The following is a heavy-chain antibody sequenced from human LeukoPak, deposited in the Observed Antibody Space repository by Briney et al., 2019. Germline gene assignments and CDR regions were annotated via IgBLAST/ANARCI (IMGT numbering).Heavy chain of an antibody. J-gene: IGHJ4*02. CDR3: ARHGRGGSYGGYVDY. D-gene: IGHD3-16*01. V-gene: IGHV4-39*07. Sequence: SETLSLTCTVSGGSISSSSYYWGWFRQPPEKGLEWIGNIYYSGSTYYNPSLKSRVTISVDTSKNQFSLTLSSVTAADTAVYYCARHGRGGSYGGYVDYWGQGTLVTVSS. CDR2: IYYSGST. CDR1: GGSISSSSYY.